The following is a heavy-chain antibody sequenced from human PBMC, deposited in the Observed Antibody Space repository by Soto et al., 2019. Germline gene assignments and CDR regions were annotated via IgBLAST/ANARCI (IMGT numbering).Heavy chain of an antibody. Sequence: EVQLLVSGGGLVQPGGSLRLSCSTSGFTFSTYAMNWVRQAPGKGLEWVSALSGSGGTTYYADSVRGRFTISRDNSKHTLFLQTSSLRAEDTALYYCAKQRAGYGSGSDTFYFDFWGQGTLVTVSS. V-gene: IGHV3-23*01. CDR3: AKQRAGYGSGSDTFYFDF. CDR1: GFTFSTYA. CDR2: LSGSGGTT. J-gene: IGHJ4*02. D-gene: IGHD3-10*01.